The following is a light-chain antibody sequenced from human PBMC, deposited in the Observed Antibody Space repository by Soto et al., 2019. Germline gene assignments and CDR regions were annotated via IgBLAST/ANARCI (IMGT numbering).Light chain of an antibody. V-gene: IGLV4-69*01. Sequence: QLVLTQSPSASASLGASVRLTCTLSSGHSNYAIAWHQQQPQKGPRYLMKINSDGSHNKGYGITDRFSGSSSGAERYLNISXXXXXXXXDXXCQTWDTGIKVIFGGGTKLTVL. CDR1: SGHSNYA. J-gene: IGLJ2*01. CDR2: INSDGSH. CDR3: QTWDTGIKVI.